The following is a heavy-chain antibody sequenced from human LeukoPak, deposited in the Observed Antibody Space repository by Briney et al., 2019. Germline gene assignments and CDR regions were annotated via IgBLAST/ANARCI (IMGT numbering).Heavy chain of an antibody. J-gene: IGHJ3*02. Sequence: SETLSLTCTVSGGSISSSSYYWGWIRQPPGKGLEWIGSIYYSGSTYYNPSLKRRVPISVDTSKSQFSLKLSSVTAADTAVYYCARGSSSTRLFDIWGQGTMVTVSS. CDR2: IYYSGST. CDR1: GGSISSSSYY. D-gene: IGHD2-2*01. V-gene: IGHV4-39*07. CDR3: ARGSSSTRLFDI.